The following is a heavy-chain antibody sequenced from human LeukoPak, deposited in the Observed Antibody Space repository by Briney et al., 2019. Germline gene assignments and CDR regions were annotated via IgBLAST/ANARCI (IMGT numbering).Heavy chain of an antibody. J-gene: IGHJ3*02. Sequence: QPGGSLRLSWAASGFTVSSNYISWVRQAPGKGLEWVSVIYSGGSTYYADSVKGRFTISRDNSKNTLYLQMNNLRAEDTAVYYCASDVRGVQYAFDIWGQGTMVTVSS. D-gene: IGHD3-10*01. V-gene: IGHV3-66*01. CDR1: GFTVSSNY. CDR3: ASDVRGVQYAFDI. CDR2: IYSGGST.